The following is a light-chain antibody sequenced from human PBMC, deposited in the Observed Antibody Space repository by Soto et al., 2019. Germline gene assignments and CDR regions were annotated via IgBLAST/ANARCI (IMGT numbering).Light chain of an antibody. CDR2: GNN. J-gene: IGLJ1*01. CDR3: QSFDNSMSGSRV. CDR1: SSNIGAGYD. V-gene: IGLV1-40*01. Sequence: QSVLTQPPSVSGAPGQRVTISCTGSSSNIGAGYDVHWYKQLPGTAPKVLIYGNNNRPSGVPDRFSGSKSGTSASLAITGIQAEDEADYYCQSFDNSMSGSRVFGTGTKVTVL.